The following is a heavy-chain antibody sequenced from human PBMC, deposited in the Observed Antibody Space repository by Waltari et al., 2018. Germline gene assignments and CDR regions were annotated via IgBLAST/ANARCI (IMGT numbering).Heavy chain of an antibody. Sequence: QVQLQQWGAGLLKPSETLSLTCAVYGGSFSGYYWSWIRQPPGKGLEWIGEINHSGSTNYNPSLKSRVTISVDTSKNQFSLKLSSVTAADTAVYYCARGETYYDFWSGPPGWFDPWGQGTLVTVS. J-gene: IGHJ5*02. D-gene: IGHD3-3*01. V-gene: IGHV4-34*01. CDR2: INHSGST. CDR1: GGSFSGYY. CDR3: ARGETYYDFWSGPPGWFDP.